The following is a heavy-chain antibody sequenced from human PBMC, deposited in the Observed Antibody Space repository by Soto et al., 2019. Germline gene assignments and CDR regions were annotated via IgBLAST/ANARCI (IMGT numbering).Heavy chain of an antibody. V-gene: IGHV3-30*09. CDR2: ISYDGMKT. D-gene: IGHD2-2*01. J-gene: IGHJ6*03. Sequence: GGSLRLSCAASGFTFSSYSMHWVRQAPGKGLQWVALISYDGMKTYYADSVKGRFAIARDNSRNTLYLQVNSLRAEDTAVYYCATLQLPSYYYYYMDVWGKGTTVTVSS. CDR1: GFTFSSYS. CDR3: ATLQLPSYYYYYMDV.